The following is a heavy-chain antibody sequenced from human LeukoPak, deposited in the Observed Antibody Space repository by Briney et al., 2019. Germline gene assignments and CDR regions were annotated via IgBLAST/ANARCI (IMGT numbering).Heavy chain of an antibody. CDR2: ITDNGGST. CDR1: GFTLSNTA. V-gene: IGHV3-23*01. CDR3: ATVGGSCSSSNCYAYFDY. Sequence: KTGGSLTLSCAASGFTLSNTAMTWVRQAPGKGLEWVSIITDNGGSTFFADSVRGRFTIARDSSKNTLYLQMISLRADDTAVYYCATVGGSCSSSNCYAYFDYGGQGTLVTVSS. J-gene: IGHJ4*02. D-gene: IGHD2-2*01.